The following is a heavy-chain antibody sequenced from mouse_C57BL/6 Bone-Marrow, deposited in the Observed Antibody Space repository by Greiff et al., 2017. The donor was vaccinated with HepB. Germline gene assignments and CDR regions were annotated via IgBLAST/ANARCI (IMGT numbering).Heavy chain of an antibody. J-gene: IGHJ2*01. V-gene: IGHV5-17*01. Sequence: EVKLMESGGGLVKPGGSLKLSCAASGFTFSDYGMHWVRQAPEKGLEWVAYISSGSSTIYYADTVKGRFTISRDNAKNTLFLQMTSLRSEYTAMYYCARDQLGFDYWGQGTTLTVSS. CDR1: GFTFSDYG. CDR2: ISSGSSTI. D-gene: IGHD4-1*02. CDR3: ARDQLGFDY.